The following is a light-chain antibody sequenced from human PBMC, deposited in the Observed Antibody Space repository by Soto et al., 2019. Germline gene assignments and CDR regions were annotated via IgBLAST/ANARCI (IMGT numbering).Light chain of an antibody. CDR2: SNY. Sequence: QSVLTQPPSASGTPGQRVTISCSGSSSNIESNTVTWYQQLPGTAPKLVIYSNYDRPSGVPDRFSGSTSGTSASLVIRGLESEDEPDYSVAEWDDILTAYVFGGGAKGTLL. CDR3: AEWDDILTAYV. J-gene: IGLJ1*01. V-gene: IGLV1-44*01. CDR1: SSNIESNT.